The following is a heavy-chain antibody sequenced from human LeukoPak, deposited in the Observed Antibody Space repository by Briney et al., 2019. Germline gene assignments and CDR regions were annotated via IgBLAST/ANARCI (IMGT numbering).Heavy chain of an antibody. Sequence: GGSLRLSCAASGFTFTSYWMNWVRQAPGKGLEWVGNIKPDGSQTYYVDSVKGRFTISRDNAKSSVSLQLNSLRAEDTAVYFCVRSIDAWGQGTLVTVSS. CDR1: GFTFTSYW. J-gene: IGHJ5*02. D-gene: IGHD3-3*01. CDR3: VRSIDA. CDR2: IKPDGSQT. V-gene: IGHV3-7*03.